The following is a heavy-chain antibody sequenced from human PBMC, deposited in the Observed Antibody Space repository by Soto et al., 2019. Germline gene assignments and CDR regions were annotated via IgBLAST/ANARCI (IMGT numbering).Heavy chain of an antibody. CDR3: ARDRGYCSSTSCYRTYYYYCGMDV. J-gene: IGHJ6*02. CDR2: INPNSGGT. V-gene: IGHV1-2*02. Sequence: ASVKVSCKASGYTFTGHYMHWVRQAPGQGLEWMGWINPNSGGTNYAQKFQGRVTMTRDTSISTAYMELSRLRSDDTAVYYCARDRGYCSSTSCYRTYYYYCGMDVWGQGTTVTVSS. D-gene: IGHD2-2*01. CDR1: GYTFTGHY.